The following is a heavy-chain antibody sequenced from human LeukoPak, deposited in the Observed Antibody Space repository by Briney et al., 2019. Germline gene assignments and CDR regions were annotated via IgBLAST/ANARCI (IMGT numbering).Heavy chain of an antibody. CDR3: ARLRDGYNYYFDY. J-gene: IGHJ4*02. CDR1: GCRFTSYW. D-gene: IGHD5-24*01. V-gene: IGHV5-51*01. CDR2: IYPGDSDT. Sequence: VESLQISCKGSGCRFTSYWIGWVRQMPGKGLQWMGIIYPGDSDTRYSPSFQGQVTISADKSISTAYLQWSSLKASDTTMYYCARLRDGYNYYFDYWGQGTLVTVSS.